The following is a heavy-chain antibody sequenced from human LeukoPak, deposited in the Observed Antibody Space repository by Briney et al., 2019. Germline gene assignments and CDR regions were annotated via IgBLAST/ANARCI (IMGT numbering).Heavy chain of an antibody. Sequence: PGRSLRLSCAASGFTFSSYAMHWVRQAPGKGLEWVAVISYDGSNKYYADSVKGRFTISRDNSKNTLYLQMNSLRAEDTAVYYCAKGMERYLDYWGQGTLVTVSS. V-gene: IGHV3-30-3*01. CDR3: AKGMERYLDY. D-gene: IGHD1-1*01. CDR1: GFTFSSYA. J-gene: IGHJ4*02. CDR2: ISYDGSNK.